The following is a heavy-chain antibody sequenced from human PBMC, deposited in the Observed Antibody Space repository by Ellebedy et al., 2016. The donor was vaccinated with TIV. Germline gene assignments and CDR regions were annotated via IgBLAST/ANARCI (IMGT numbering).Heavy chain of an antibody. CDR1: DFTVSNNY. CDR2: IHNDGNT. D-gene: IGHD1-26*01. V-gene: IGHV3-66*02. J-gene: IGHJ4*02. CDR3: AKGARWELLGGYFDY. Sequence: GGSLRLSCAASDFTVSNNYMTWVRQAPGKGLEWVSNIHNDGNTYYADSVRGRFTMSRDNSKNTLFLQMNSLRAEDTAVYYCAKGARWELLGGYFDYWGQGTLVTVSS.